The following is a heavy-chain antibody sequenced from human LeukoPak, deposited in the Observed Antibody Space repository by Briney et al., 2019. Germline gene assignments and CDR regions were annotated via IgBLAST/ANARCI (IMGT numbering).Heavy chain of an antibody. Sequence: ASVKVSCKASGGTFSSYAISWVRQAPGQGLEWMGGIIPIFGTANYAQKFQGRVTITADESTSTAYMELSSLRSEDTAVYYCARDLPGWELRYLGSFDIWGQGTMVTVSS. CDR2: IIPIFGTA. V-gene: IGHV1-69*13. J-gene: IGHJ3*02. CDR1: GGTFSSYA. CDR3: ARDLPGWELRYLGSFDI. D-gene: IGHD1-26*01.